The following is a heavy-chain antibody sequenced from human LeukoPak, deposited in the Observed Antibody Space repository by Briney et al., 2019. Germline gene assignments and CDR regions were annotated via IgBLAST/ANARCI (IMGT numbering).Heavy chain of an antibody. Sequence: GGSLRLSCAASGFTFSSCGFNWVRQAPGKGLEWVSSIGPTGTDRYNADSVRGRFTISRDNAKNSMYLQMDSLRDEDTAVYYCATETIGRHYDYWGQGTLLTVSS. CDR3: ATETIGRHYDY. V-gene: IGHV3-21*01. D-gene: IGHD1-14*01. CDR2: IGPTGTDR. J-gene: IGHJ4*02. CDR1: GFTFSSCG.